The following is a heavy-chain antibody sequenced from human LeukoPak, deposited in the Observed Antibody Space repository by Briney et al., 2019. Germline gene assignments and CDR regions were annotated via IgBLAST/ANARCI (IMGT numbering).Heavy chain of an antibody. Sequence: SETLSLTCTVSGYSISSGYYWGWIRQPPGKGLEWIGTIYHSGSTYYNPSLKSRVTISVDTSKNQFSLKLSSVTAADTAVYYCARDRITYQPLRIRAFDIWGQGTMVTVSS. V-gene: IGHV4-38-2*02. D-gene: IGHD2-2*01. CDR1: GYSISSGYY. CDR2: IYHSGST. J-gene: IGHJ3*02. CDR3: ARDRITYQPLRIRAFDI.